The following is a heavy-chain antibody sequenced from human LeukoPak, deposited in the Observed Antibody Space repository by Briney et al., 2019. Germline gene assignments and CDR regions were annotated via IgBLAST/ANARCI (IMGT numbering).Heavy chain of an antibody. V-gene: IGHV3-11*01. Sequence: GGSLRLSCTASGFTFSDFHMSWIRQAPGKGLEWVSHISGSGYAIHHPGSVKGRFTISRDNAKNSLYLQMNSLRVQDSAVYYCARLSGTYSRGGDHWGQGTLVTVSS. D-gene: IGHD1-26*01. J-gene: IGHJ4*02. CDR1: GFTFSDFH. CDR3: ARLSGTYSRGGDH. CDR2: ISGSGYAI.